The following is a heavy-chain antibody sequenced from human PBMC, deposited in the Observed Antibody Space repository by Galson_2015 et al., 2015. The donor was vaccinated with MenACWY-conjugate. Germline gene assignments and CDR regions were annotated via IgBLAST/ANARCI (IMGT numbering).Heavy chain of an antibody. Sequence: SLRLSCAASGFTFSSYWMSWVRQAPGKGLEWVANIKQDGSEKYYVDSVKGRFTISRDNAKNSLYLQMNSLRAEDTAVYYCARAPLPFRGYYGSGSYYTGPFDYWGQGTLVTVSS. CDR1: GFTFSSYW. D-gene: IGHD3-10*01. V-gene: IGHV3-7*03. CDR2: IKQDGSEK. CDR3: ARAPLPFRGYYGSGSYYTGPFDY. J-gene: IGHJ4*02.